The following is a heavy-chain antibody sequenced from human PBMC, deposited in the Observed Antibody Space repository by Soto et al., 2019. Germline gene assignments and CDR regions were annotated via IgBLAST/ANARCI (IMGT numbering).Heavy chain of an antibody. CDR1: GITLSSNY. V-gene: IGHV3-66*01. CDR2: IYSGGTT. D-gene: IGHD6-25*01. CDR3: ARGAPGYFQH. J-gene: IGHJ1*01. Sequence: PGGALRLSCAGSGITLSSNYFNWVRQAPGKGLECVSSIYSGGTTYYADSVKGRFTISRDSSSNTLYLQMNSLRVEDTAVYYCARGAPGYFQHWGQGTLVTVSS.